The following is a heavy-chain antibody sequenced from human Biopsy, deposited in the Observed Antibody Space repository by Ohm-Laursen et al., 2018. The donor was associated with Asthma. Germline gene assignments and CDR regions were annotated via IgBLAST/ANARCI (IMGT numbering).Heavy chain of an antibody. D-gene: IGHD3-9*01. V-gene: IGHV1-2*06. CDR3: ARTYYDFLTGQVNDVFAI. Sequence: ASVKVSCKASGYSFTGYYIHWVRQAPGQGLEWVGRINPKSGATDYAQSFRGRVTLTRDTSISTAYLDLSSLRSEDTAVYYCARTYYDFLTGQVNDVFAIWGQGTMVTVSS. CDR1: GYSFTGYY. CDR2: INPKSGAT. J-gene: IGHJ3*02.